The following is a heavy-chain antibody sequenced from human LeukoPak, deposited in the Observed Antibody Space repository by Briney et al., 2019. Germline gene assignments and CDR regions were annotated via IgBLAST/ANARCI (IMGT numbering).Heavy chain of an antibody. V-gene: IGHV1-18*04. J-gene: IGHJ4*02. Sequence: ASVKVSCKASGYTFTSCGISWVRQAPGQGLEWMGWISAYNGNTNYAQKLQGRVTMTTDTSTSTAYMELRSLRSDDTAVYYCARDHDEGSSPYYFDYWGQGTLVTVSS. CDR2: ISAYNGNT. CDR3: ARDHDEGSSPYYFDY. D-gene: IGHD6-6*01. CDR1: GYTFTSCG.